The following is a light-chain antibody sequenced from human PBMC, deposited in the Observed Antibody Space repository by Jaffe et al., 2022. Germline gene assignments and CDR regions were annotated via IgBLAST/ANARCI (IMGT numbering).Light chain of an antibody. CDR1: SSDIGGYNY. Sequence: QSALTQPASVSGSPGQSITISCTGTSSDIGGYNYVSWYQQYPGKAPKLMIYEVSDRPSGVSNRFSGSKSGNTASLTISGLQAEDEADYYCSSYTSTNTLEVFGTGTKVTVL. J-gene: IGLJ1*01. V-gene: IGLV2-14*01. CDR3: SSYTSTNTLEV. CDR2: EVS.